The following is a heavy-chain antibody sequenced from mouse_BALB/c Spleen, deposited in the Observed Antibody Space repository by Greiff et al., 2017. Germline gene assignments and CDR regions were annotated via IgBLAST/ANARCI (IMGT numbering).Heavy chain of an antibody. CDR3: ARKTYGTTGDYAMDY. D-gene: IGHD2-10*02. J-gene: IGHJ4*01. CDR1: GYSITSDYA. V-gene: IGHV3-2*02. CDR2: ISYSGST. Sequence: EVQLQQSGPGLVKPSQSLSLTCTVTGYSITSDYAWNWIRQFPGNKLEWMGYISYSGSTSYNPSLKSRISITRDTSKNQFFLQLNSVTTEDTATYYCARKTYGTTGDYAMDYWGQGTSVTVSS.